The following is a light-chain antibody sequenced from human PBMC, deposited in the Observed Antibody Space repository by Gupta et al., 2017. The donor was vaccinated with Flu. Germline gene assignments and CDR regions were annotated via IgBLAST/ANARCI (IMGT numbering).Light chain of an antibody. Sequence: QSALTQPASVSGSPGQSITISCTGTSSDVGGYNYVPWYQHHPGKAPKLMIYEVINRPSGFSNRFSGSKSGNTASLTISGLQAEDEADYYCSSYTSSNSLEFGGGTKLTVL. V-gene: IGLV2-14*01. CDR3: SSYTSSNSLE. J-gene: IGLJ3*02. CDR1: SSDVGGYNY. CDR2: EVI.